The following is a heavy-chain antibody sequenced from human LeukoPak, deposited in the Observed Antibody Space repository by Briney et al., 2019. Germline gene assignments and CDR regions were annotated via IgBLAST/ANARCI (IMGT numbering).Heavy chain of an antibody. Sequence: PVGSLRLSCAASGFTFSSYSMNWVRQAPGQGLGWVSSISSSSSYIYYADSVRGRFTISRDNAKNLLYLQMNSLRVEDTAIYYCARDAGGRTQREGWFDPWGQGTLVTVSS. D-gene: IGHD1-1*01. CDR1: GFTFSSYS. V-gene: IGHV3-21*06. CDR2: ISSSSSYI. J-gene: IGHJ5*02. CDR3: ARDAGGRTQREGWFDP.